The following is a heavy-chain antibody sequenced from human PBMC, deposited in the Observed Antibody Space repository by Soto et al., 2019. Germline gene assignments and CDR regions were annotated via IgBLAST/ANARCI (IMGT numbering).Heavy chain of an antibody. CDR1: GGSISSGGYS. J-gene: IGHJ5*01. Sequence: QLQLQESGSGLVRPSQTLSLTCAVSGGSISSGGYSWNWIRQPPGKGLEWIGYIYHSGSTLYNPSPKSRVTVSLDKSKNQTSMKLSAVTAADTAVYYCARDQLEGNWFDPWGQGTLVTVSS. CDR3: ARDQLEGNWFDP. D-gene: IGHD1-1*01. CDR2: IYHSGST. V-gene: IGHV4-30-2*01.